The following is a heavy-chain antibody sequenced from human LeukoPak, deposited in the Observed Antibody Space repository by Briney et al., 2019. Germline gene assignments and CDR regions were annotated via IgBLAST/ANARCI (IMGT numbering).Heavy chain of an antibody. V-gene: IGHV3-30-3*01. CDR3: ARDSPYGDYVGYFDY. CDR1: GFTFSSYA. D-gene: IGHD4-17*01. Sequence: GGSLRLSCAAPGFTFSSYAMHWVRQAPGKGLERVAVISYDGSNKYYADSVKGRFTISRDNSKNTLYLQMNSLRAEDTAVYYCARDSPYGDYVGYFDYWGQGTLVTVSS. J-gene: IGHJ4*02. CDR2: ISYDGSNK.